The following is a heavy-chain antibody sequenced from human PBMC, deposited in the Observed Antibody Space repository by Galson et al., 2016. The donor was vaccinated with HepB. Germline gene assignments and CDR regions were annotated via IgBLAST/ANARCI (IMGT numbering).Heavy chain of an antibody. CDR3: ARTYDRGYSGYGPPFDY. J-gene: IGHJ4*01. V-gene: IGHV3-21*01. CDR2: ISSSSSYI. D-gene: IGHD5-12*01. CDR1: GFTFSTYS. Sequence: SLRLSCAASGFTFSTYSMNWVRQAPGKGLEWVSSISSSSSYIYYAGSVKGRFTISRDNAKNSLYLQMNSLRAEDTAVYYCARTYDRGYSGYGPPFDYWGHGTLVTVSS.